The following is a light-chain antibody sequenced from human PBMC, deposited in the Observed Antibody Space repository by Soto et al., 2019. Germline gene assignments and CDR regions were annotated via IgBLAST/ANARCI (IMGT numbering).Light chain of an antibody. CDR1: SADLGGYSY. CDR2: EFT. J-gene: IGLJ2*01. CDR3: GSYTDTNTGL. Sequence: QSALTQPPSASGSPGQSVTISCTGISADLGGYSYVSWYQQHPGKAPRLIIYEFTKRPSGVPDRFSGSNSANTASLTVSGLQAEDEADYYCGSYTDTNTGLFGGGTKVTVL. V-gene: IGLV2-8*01.